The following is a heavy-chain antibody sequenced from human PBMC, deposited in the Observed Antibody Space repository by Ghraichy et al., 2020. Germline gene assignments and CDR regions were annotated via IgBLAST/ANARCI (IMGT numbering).Heavy chain of an antibody. J-gene: IGHJ5*02. Sequence: SETLSLTCTVSGGSISSYYWSWIRRPPGKGLEWIGYIYYSGSTNYNPSLKSRVTISVDTSKTQFSLKLTSVTAADTAVYFCARGRIQNWFDPWGQGTLVTVSS. CDR3: ARGRIQNWFDP. D-gene: IGHD2-15*01. CDR1: GGSISSYY. V-gene: IGHV4-59*01. CDR2: IYYSGST.